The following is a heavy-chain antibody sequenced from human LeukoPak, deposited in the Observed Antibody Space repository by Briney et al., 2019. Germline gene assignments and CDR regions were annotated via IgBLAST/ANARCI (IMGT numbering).Heavy chain of an antibody. CDR1: GFTLSDYG. D-gene: IGHD2/OR15-2a*01. J-gene: IGHJ6*03. Sequence: GGSLRLSCIVSGFTLSDYGMNWVRQAPGKGLEWVSFISSRAYGGTTEYAASVKGRFIISRDDSQSIAYLQMDSPKTEDTAVYYCTRGPSMADDYYYHYMDVWGKGTTVTVS. CDR2: ISSRAYGGTT. V-gene: IGHV3-49*04. CDR3: TRGPSMADDYYYHYMDV.